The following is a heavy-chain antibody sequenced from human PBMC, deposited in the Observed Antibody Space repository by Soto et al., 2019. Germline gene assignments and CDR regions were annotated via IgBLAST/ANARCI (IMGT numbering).Heavy chain of an antibody. D-gene: IGHD6-13*01. Sequence: EVQLLESGGGLVQPGGSLRLSCAASGFTFSSYAMSWVRQAPGKGLEWVSAISGSGGSTYYADSVKGRFTTSRDNSKNALYRQMNSRRAEDTAVYYCATRIAAAGPTFFDYYYGMDVWGQGRTVTVSS. CDR2: ISGSGGST. V-gene: IGHV3-23*01. CDR3: ATRIAAAGPTFFDYYYGMDV. CDR1: GFTFSSYA. J-gene: IGHJ6*02.